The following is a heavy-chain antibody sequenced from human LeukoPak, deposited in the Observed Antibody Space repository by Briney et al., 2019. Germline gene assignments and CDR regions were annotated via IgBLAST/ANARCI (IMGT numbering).Heavy chain of an antibody. Sequence: PGGSLRLSCAASGFTFSSYWMSWVRQAPGKGLEWVANIKQDGSEKYYVDSVKGRFTISRDNAKNSLYLQMSSLRAEDTAVYYCARGTIAAAGTEEDYWGQGTLVTVSS. CDR3: ARGTIAAAGTEEDY. V-gene: IGHV3-7*01. CDR2: IKQDGSEK. D-gene: IGHD6-13*01. CDR1: GFTFSSYW. J-gene: IGHJ4*02.